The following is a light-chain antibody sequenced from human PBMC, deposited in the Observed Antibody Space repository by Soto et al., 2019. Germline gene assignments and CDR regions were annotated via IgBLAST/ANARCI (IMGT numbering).Light chain of an antibody. J-gene: IGLJ3*02. CDR2: GST. V-gene: IGLV2-23*01. CDR3: CSCVSGSPFDVL. CDR1: GSALVNYTL. Sequence: QSALPQPASVSGSPGQSITISCTGTGSALVNYTLVSWSHQPPGQAPRLVLYGSTKRPSGVSDRFSASKSGNTASLTISGLQAEDEADYYCCSCVSGSPFDVLFGGGPKLTVL.